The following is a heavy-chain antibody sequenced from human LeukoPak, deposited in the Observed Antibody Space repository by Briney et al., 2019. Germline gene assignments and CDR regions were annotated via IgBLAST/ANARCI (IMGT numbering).Heavy chain of an antibody. Sequence: ASVKVSCKASGYSFTGYYIHWVRQAPGQGLEWMGRINTNSGDTNYEQKFQGRVSMTRDTSLTTAYMEVSRLTSDDTAVYYCAREAFTAGHFFDLWGQGSLVTVSS. CDR1: GYSFTGYY. CDR2: INTNSGDT. CDR3: AREAFTAGHFFDL. J-gene: IGHJ4*02. D-gene: IGHD6-13*01. V-gene: IGHV1-2*02.